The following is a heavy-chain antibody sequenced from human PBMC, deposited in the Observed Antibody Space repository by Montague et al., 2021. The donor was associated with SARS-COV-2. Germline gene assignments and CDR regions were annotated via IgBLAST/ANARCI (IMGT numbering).Heavy chain of an antibody. J-gene: IGHJ4*02. Sequence: PALVKPTQTLTLTCTFSGFSLSTSGMCVSWVRQPPGKALEWLALXDWDDNKFYSTSLKTRLTISKDTFKNQVVLTMTNVDPVDTATYYCARSLYDILTGYYLPFDYWGQGTLVTVSS. V-gene: IGHV2-70*20. CDR2: XDWDDNK. CDR1: GFSLSTSGMC. CDR3: ARSLYDILTGYYLPFDY. D-gene: IGHD3-9*01.